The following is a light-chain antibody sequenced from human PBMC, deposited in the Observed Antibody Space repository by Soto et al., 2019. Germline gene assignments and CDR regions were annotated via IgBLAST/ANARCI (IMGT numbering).Light chain of an antibody. CDR2: DVS. J-gene: IGLJ1*01. Sequence: QSVLTQPRSVSGSPGQSVTISCTGTSSDVGGYNYVSWYQQHPGKAPKLMIYDVSKRPSGVPDRFSGSNSGNTASLTISGLQAEDEADYYCCSYAGGYISLFVFGTGTKVTVL. CDR3: CSYAGGYISLFV. CDR1: SSDVGGYNY. V-gene: IGLV2-11*01.